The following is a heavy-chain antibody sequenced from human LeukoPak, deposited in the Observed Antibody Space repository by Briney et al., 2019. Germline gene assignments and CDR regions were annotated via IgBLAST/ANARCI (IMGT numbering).Heavy chain of an antibody. D-gene: IGHD3-3*01. CDR3: ARDPRGDYDFWSGYYHNWIDP. CDR1: GYTFTSYY. J-gene: IGHJ5*02. V-gene: IGHV1-46*01. Sequence: GASVKVSCKASGYTFTSYYMHWVRQAPGQGLEWMGIINPSGGSTSYAQKFQGRVTMTRDTSTSTVYMELSSLRSEDTAVYYCARDPRGDYDFWSGYYHNWIDPWGQGTLVTVSS. CDR2: INPSGGST.